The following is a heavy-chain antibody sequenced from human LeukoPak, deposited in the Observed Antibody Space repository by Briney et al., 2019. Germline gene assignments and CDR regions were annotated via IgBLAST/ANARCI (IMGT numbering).Heavy chain of an antibody. J-gene: IGHJ6*03. CDR1: GGSISPYC. CDR2: IHSGGTT. Sequence: PSETLSLTCTVSGGSISPYCWTWIRQSAGKGLEFIGLIHSGGTTTYNPSLASRLSLSVDSSNNQVSLRLNSVTAADTAVYYCATDSPHEYTLGHYYYYMDVWGKGTTVTVS. D-gene: IGHD2/OR15-2a*01. CDR3: ATDSPHEYTLGHYYYYMDV. V-gene: IGHV4-4*07.